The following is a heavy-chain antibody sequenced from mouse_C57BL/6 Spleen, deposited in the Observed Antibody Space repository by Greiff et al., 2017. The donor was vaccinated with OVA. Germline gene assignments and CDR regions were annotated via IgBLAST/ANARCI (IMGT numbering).Heavy chain of an antibody. CDR1: GFTFSDFY. J-gene: IGHJ2*01. CDR3: ARDAAGPFDY. D-gene: IGHD3-3*01. CDR2: SRNKANDYTT. V-gene: IGHV7-1*01. Sequence: EVNVVESGGGLVQSGRSLRLSCATSGFTFSDFYMEWVRQAPGKGLEWIAASRNKANDYTTEYSASVKGRFIVSRDTSQSILYLQMNALRAEDTAIYYCARDAAGPFDYGGQGTTLTVSS.